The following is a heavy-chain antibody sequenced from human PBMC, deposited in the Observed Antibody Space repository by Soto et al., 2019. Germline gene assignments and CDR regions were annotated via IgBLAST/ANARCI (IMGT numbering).Heavy chain of an antibody. Sequence: GGSLRLSCAASGFTFSSYAMHWVRQAPGKGLEWVAVISYDGSNKYYADSVKGRFTISRDNSKNTLYLQMNGLRAEDTAVYYCAREPTFFPTFEDYYYRMDVWGQGSTVPVSS. CDR2: ISYDGSNK. V-gene: IGHV3-30-3*01. J-gene: IGHJ6*02. CDR1: GFTFSSYA. D-gene: IGHD3-10*01. CDR3: AREPTFFPTFEDYYYRMDV.